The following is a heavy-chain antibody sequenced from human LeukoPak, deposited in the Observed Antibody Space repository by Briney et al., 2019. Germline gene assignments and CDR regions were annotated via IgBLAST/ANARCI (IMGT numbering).Heavy chain of an antibody. J-gene: IGHJ6*02. CDR3: ARDWRSYYGSGSSRYYYYGMDV. V-gene: IGHV4-30-4*01. D-gene: IGHD3-10*01. CDR2: IYYSGST. Sequence: SETLSLTCTVSGGSISSGDYYWSWIRQPPGKGLEWIGYIYYSGSTYYNPSLKSRVTISVDTSKNQFSLKLSSVTAADTAVYYCARDWRSYYGSGSSRYYYYGMDVWGQGTTVTVSS. CDR1: GGSISSGDYY.